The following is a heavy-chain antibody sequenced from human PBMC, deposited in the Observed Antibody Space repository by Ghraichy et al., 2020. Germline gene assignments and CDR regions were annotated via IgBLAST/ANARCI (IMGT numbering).Heavy chain of an antibody. D-gene: IGHD3-10*01. Sequence: AAVKVSCKASGYTFTSYDINWVRQATGQGLEWMGWTNTKSGKTGYAQKFQGRVTMTRDTSINTAYMELSSLRFEDTAVYYCASIRFGELWDYWGQGTLVTVSS. J-gene: IGHJ4*02. CDR2: TNTKSGKT. V-gene: IGHV1-8*01. CDR1: GYTFTSYD. CDR3: ASIRFGELWDY.